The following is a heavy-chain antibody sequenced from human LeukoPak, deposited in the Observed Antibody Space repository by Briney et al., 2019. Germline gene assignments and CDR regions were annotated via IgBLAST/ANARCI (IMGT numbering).Heavy chain of an antibody. J-gene: IGHJ4*02. V-gene: IGHV1-2*02. CDR2: INPKSGGT. D-gene: IGHD2-8*01. Sequence: ASVKVSCKVSGYTLTELSMHWVRQAPGQGLEWMGWINPKSGGTKYAQKFQGRVTMTKDTSISTAYMELSRLRSDDTAVYYCARVDIVLDWGQGTLVTVSS. CDR1: GYTLTELS. CDR3: ARVDIVLD.